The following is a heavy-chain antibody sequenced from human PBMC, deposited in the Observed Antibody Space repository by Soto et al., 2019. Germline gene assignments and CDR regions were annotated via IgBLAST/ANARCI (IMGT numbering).Heavy chain of an antibody. J-gene: IGHJ4*02. Sequence: NPSETLSLTCAVYGGSFSGYYWSWIRQPPGKGLEWIGEINHSGSTNYNPSLKSRVAISVDTSKNQFSLKLSSVTAADTAVYYCARVSGFGYNFVAPGPFDYWGQGTLVTVSS. CDR2: INHSGST. CDR1: GGSFSGYY. CDR3: ARVSGFGYNFVAPGPFDY. V-gene: IGHV4-34*01. D-gene: IGHD5-12*01.